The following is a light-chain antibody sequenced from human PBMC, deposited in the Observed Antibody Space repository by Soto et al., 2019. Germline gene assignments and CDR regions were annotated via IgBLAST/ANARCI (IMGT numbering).Light chain of an antibody. Sequence: QSVLTQPPSASGSPGQSVTISCTGTSSDVGGYNYVSWYQQHPGKAPKLMIYEVSKRPSGVPDRFSGSKSGNTASLTVSGLQAEEEADYYCSSYAGSNNFGVFGGGTKVTVL. CDR1: SSDVGGYNY. V-gene: IGLV2-8*01. CDR2: EVS. J-gene: IGLJ2*01. CDR3: SSYAGSNNFGV.